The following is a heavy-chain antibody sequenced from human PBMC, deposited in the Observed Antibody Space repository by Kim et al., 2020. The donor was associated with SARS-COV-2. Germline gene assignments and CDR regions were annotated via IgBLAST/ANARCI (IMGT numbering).Heavy chain of an antibody. Sequence: GGSLRLSCAASGFTFSSYGMHWVRQAPGKGLEWVAVISYDGSNKYYADSVKGRFTISRDNSKNTLYLQMNSLRAEDTAVYYCAKSFDWLFTLDYWGQGTLVTVSS. CDR1: GFTFSSYG. D-gene: IGHD3-9*01. CDR2: ISYDGSNK. CDR3: AKSFDWLFTLDY. J-gene: IGHJ4*02. V-gene: IGHV3-30*18.